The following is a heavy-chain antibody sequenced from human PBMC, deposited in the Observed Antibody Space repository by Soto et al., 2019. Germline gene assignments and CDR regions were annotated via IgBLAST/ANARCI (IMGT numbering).Heavy chain of an antibody. CDR3: ARERGRIAAAGTSWFDP. J-gene: IGHJ5*02. D-gene: IGHD6-13*01. CDR1: GYTFTSYY. Sequence: ASVKVSCKASGYTFTSYYMHWVRQAPGQGLEWMGIINPSGGSTSYAQKFQGRVAMTRDTSTSTVYMELSSLRSEDTAVYYCARERGRIAAAGTSWFDPWGQGTLVTVSS. V-gene: IGHV1-46*01. CDR2: INPSGGST.